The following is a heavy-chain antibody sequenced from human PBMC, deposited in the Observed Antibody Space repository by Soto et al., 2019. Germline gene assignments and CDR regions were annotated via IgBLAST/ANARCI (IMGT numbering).Heavy chain of an antibody. J-gene: IGHJ6*02. Sequence: ASVKVSCKASGYTFTSYYMHWVRQAPGQGLEWMGIINPSGGSTSYAQKFQGRVTMTRDTSTSTVYMELSSLRSEDTAMYYCARGEAAAGDYYYYGMDVWGQGTTVTVSS. V-gene: IGHV1-46*01. D-gene: IGHD6-13*01. CDR2: INPSGGST. CDR3: ARGEAAAGDYYYYGMDV. CDR1: GYTFTSYY.